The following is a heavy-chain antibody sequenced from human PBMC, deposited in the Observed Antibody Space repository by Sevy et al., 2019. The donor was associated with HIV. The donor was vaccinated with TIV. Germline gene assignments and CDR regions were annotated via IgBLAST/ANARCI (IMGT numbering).Heavy chain of an antibody. V-gene: IGHV3-30*03. CDR3: AGECDSLRYFGASSRLFYIDV. Sequence: GGSLRLSCAASGFTFSSFAMHWVRQAPGKGLEWVTVVSFDDTIKHYADSVKGRFTISRDSSTSVVYLQMNSLRPEDTAVYYCAGECDSLRYFGASSRLFYIDVWGKGTTVTVSS. J-gene: IGHJ6*03. CDR2: VSFDDTIK. CDR1: GFTFSSFA. D-gene: IGHD3-10*01.